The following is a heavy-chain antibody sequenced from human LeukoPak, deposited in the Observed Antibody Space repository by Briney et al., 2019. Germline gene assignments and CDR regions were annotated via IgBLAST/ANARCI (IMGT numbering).Heavy chain of an antibody. Sequence: GGSLRLSCAASGFTFDNYAMHWVRQAPGKGLEWVSLISWDSNYTNYADSVKGRFTISRDNSRNPLYLQMNSLRADDTALYYCAKDMGHNGYDPFFDYWGQGTLVTVSS. CDR1: GFTFDNYA. CDR3: AKDMGHNGYDPFFDY. D-gene: IGHD5-12*01. V-gene: IGHV3-43D*03. CDR2: ISWDSNYT. J-gene: IGHJ4*02.